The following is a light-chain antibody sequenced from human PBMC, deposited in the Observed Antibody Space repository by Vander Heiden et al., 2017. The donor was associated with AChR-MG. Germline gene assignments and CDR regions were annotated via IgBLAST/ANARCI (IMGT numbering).Light chain of an antibody. J-gene: IGLJ3*02. CDR1: SSNLGAGYD. V-gene: IGLV1-40*01. CDR2: NNF. Sequence: QSVLTQPPSVSGAPGQRVTISCTGSSSNLGAGYDVHWFQQLPQTAPKRVIANNFDRPAGVPDRFSGSKSGTSASLTITGLQAEDEADYYCQSYDSSLKGVFGGGTKVTV. CDR3: QSYDSSLKGV.